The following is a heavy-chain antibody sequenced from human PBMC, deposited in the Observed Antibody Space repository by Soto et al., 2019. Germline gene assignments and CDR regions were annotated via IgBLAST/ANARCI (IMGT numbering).Heavy chain of an antibody. V-gene: IGHV3-21*01. D-gene: IGHD6-19*01. J-gene: IGHJ4*02. Sequence: GGSLRLSSAASGFTLSSYSMNWVRQAPGKGLEWVSSISSSSSYIYYADSVKGRFTISRDNAKNSLYLQMNSLRAEDTAVYYCARDRGAVATLDYWGQGTLVTVS. CDR1: GFTLSSYS. CDR2: ISSSSSYI. CDR3: ARDRGAVATLDY.